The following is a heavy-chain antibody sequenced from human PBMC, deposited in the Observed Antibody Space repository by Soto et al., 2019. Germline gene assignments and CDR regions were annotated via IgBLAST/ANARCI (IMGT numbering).Heavy chain of an antibody. J-gene: IGHJ4*02. CDR1: GFTFSSYA. CDR2: ISGSGGST. Sequence: GGSLRLFCAASGFTFSSYAMNWVRQAPGKGLEWVSTISGSGGSTYYADSVKGRFTISRDNSRNTLYLQMNSLRADDTAVYYCATNSSGWSYFDYWGQGTLVTVSS. CDR3: ATNSSGWSYFDY. D-gene: IGHD6-19*01. V-gene: IGHV3-23*01.